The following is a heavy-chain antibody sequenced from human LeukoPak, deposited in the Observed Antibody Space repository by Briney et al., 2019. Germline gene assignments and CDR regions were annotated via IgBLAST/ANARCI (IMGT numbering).Heavy chain of an antibody. D-gene: IGHD5-18*01. CDR3: ARMWIQLWPFDY. CDR1: GFIFSNYW. J-gene: IGHJ4*02. V-gene: IGHV3-7*03. Sequence: GGSLRLPCAASGFIFSNYWMSWVRQAPGKGLEWVANINQDGSEKYYVDSLKGRFTISRDNAKNSLYLQMNSLRAEDTAVYYCARMWIQLWPFDYWGQGNLVTVSS. CDR2: INQDGSEK.